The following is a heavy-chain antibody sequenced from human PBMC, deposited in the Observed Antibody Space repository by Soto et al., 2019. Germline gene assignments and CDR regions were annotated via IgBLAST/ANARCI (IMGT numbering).Heavy chain of an antibody. CDR3: ARDGNEELGEGGFDY. CDR1: GFTFSSYG. D-gene: IGHD1-1*01. Sequence: QVQLVESGGGVVQPGRSLRLSCAASGFTFSSYGMHWVRQAPGKGLEWVAVIWYDGSNKYYADSVKGRFTISRDNSKNPLYLQMNSLRAEDTAVYYCARDGNEELGEGGFDYWGQGTLVTVSS. CDR2: IWYDGSNK. J-gene: IGHJ4*02. V-gene: IGHV3-33*01.